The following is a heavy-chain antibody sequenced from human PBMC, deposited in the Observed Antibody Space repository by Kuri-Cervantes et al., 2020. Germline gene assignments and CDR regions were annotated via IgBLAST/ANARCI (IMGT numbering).Heavy chain of an antibody. D-gene: IGHD3-10*01. J-gene: IGHJ6*02. CDR2: IHHSGTS. CDR3: ARAPGYYNALDV. Sequence: LTCAVSGGSISSGVSCWTWIRQSPGKGLEWIGYIHHSGTSYYNPSLKSRVTISVDGYKNHFSLRLTSVTAADTAVYYCARAPGYYNALDVWGQGTMVTVSS. CDR1: GGSISSGVSC. V-gene: IGHV4-30-2*06.